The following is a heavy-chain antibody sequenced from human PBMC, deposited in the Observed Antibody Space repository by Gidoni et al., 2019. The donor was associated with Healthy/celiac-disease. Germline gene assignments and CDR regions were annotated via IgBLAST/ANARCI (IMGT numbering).Heavy chain of an antibody. Sequence: EVQLVESGGGLVKPGGSLRLSWAASGCTFSSDSMTWVRQAPGKGLEWVSSISSSRSYIYYADSVKGRFTISRDNAKNSLYLQMNSLRAEDTALYYCARDPIPYCGGDCYSYWFDPWGQGTLVTVSS. V-gene: IGHV3-21*01. J-gene: IGHJ5*02. CDR1: GCTFSSDS. D-gene: IGHD2-21*02. CDR2: ISSSRSYI. CDR3: ARDPIPYCGGDCYSYWFDP.